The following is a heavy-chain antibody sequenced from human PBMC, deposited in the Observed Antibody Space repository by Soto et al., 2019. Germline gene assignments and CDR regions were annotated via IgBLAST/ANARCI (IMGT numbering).Heavy chain of an antibody. CDR3: ARDGKGHDAFDI. V-gene: IGHV1-18*04. CDR2: ISAYNGNT. Sequence: GGPVEVSRKASGFTLSNYGISWVRQAPGQGLEWMGWISAYNGNTNYAQKLQGRVTMTTDTSTSTAYTELRSLRSDDTAVYYCARDGKGHDAFDIWGQGTMVTVSS. CDR1: GFTLSNYG. J-gene: IGHJ3*02.